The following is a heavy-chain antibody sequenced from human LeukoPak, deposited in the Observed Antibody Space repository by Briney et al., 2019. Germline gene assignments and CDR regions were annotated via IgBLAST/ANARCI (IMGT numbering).Heavy chain of an antibody. Sequence: ASVKVSCEASGYTFTSYGISWVRQAPGHGLEWMGWISAYNGNTNYAQKLQGRVTMTTDTSTSTAYMELRSLRSDDTAVYYCARGIVGATTGPLDIWGQGTMVTVSS. J-gene: IGHJ3*02. D-gene: IGHD1-26*01. CDR2: ISAYNGNT. CDR3: ARGIVGATTGPLDI. V-gene: IGHV1-18*01. CDR1: GYTFTSYG.